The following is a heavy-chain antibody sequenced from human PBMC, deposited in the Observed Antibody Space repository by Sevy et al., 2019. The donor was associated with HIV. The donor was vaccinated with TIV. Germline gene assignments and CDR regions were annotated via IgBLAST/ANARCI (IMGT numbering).Heavy chain of an antibody. CDR3: AHETFGRFES. CDR1: GFTFSANW. CDR2: IKADGSDK. V-gene: IGHV3-7*01. D-gene: IGHD3-16*01. J-gene: IGHJ4*02. Sequence: GGSLRLSCAASGFTFSANWMNWVRQAPGKGLEWVANIKADGSDKYYVDSVEGRFSISRDNAKNLLFLQMNSLRVEDTAVYYCAHETFGRFESWGQGTLDTVSS.